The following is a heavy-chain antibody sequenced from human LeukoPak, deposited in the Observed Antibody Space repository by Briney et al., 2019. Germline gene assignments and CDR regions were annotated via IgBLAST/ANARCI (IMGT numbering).Heavy chain of an antibody. V-gene: IGHV1-18*04. CDR3: ARGPVGGPPSNDFDY. J-gene: IGHJ4*02. CDR2: ISAYNGNT. CDR1: GYTFTSYY. D-gene: IGHD2-15*01. Sequence: ASVKVSCKASGYTFTSYYMHWVRQAPGQGLEWMGWISAYNGNTNYAQKLQGRVTMTTDTSTSTAYMELRSLRSDDTAVYYCARGPVGGPPSNDFDYWGQGTLVTVSS.